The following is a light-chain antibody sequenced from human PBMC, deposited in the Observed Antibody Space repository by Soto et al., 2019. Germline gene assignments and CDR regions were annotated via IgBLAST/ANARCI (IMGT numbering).Light chain of an antibody. Sequence: DIQMTQSPSSVSASVGDRVIITCRASQDISTSLAWYQQKPGKAPNLLIYAASRLHRGVPSRFSGSGSGTDFTLTISRLQPEDFASYYWQQADSFPLTFGGGTKVEIK. CDR1: QDISTS. CDR3: QQADSFPLT. V-gene: IGKV1-12*01. J-gene: IGKJ4*01. CDR2: AAS.